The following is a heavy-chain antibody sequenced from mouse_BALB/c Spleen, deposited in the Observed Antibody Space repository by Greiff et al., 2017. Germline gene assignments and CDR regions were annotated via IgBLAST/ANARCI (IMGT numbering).Heavy chain of an antibody. CDR1: GYTFTSYW. V-gene: IGHV1S16*01. CDR2: INPSNGGT. Sequence: QVHVKQPGAELVKPGASVKLSCKASGYTFTSYWMHWVKLRPGQGFEWIGEINPSNGGTNYNEKFKRKATLTVDKSSSTAYMQLSSLTSEDSAVYYCTTITTVVDYFDYWGQGTTLTVSS. D-gene: IGHD1-1*01. CDR3: TTITTVVDYFDY. J-gene: IGHJ2*01.